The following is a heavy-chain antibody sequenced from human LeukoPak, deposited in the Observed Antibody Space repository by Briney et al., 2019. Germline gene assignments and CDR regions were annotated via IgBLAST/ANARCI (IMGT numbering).Heavy chain of an antibody. CDR2: IDPSDSYT. D-gene: IGHD6-13*01. CDR3: AQSLIAAAGMHYYYGMDV. CDR1: GYSFTSYW. Sequence: GESLKISRKGSGYSFTSYWISWVRQMPGKGLEWMGRIDPSDSYTNYSPSFQGPVTISADKCISTTYLQWGSLKASATAMYYCAQSLIAAAGMHYYYGMDVWGQGTTVTVSS. V-gene: IGHV5-10-1*01. J-gene: IGHJ6*02.